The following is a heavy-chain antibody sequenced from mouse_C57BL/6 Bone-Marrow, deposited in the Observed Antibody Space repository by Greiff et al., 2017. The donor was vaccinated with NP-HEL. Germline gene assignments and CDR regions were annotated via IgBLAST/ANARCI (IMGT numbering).Heavy chain of an antibody. J-gene: IGHJ3*01. CDR2: ISYSGST. CDR3: ARYYYGSFAY. D-gene: IGHD1-1*01. V-gene: IGHV3-1*01. Sequence: EVKLVESGPGMVKPSQSLSLTCTVTGYSITSGYDWHWIRHFPGNKLEWMGYISYSGSTNYNPSLKSRISITHDTSKNHFFLKLNSVTTEDTATYYCARYYYGSFAYWGQGTLVTVSA. CDR1: GYSITSGYD.